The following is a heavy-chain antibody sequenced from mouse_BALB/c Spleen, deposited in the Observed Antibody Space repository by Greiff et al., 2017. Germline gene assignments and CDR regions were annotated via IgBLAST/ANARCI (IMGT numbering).Heavy chain of an antibody. CDR3: ARSRDGYYYFDY. CDR2: IYPGDGDT. Sequence: QVQLQQSGAELARPGASVKLSCKASGYTFTSYWMQWVKQRPGQGLEWIGAIYPGDGDTRYTQKFKGKATLTADKSSSTAYMQLSSLASEDSAVYYCARSRDGYYYFDYWGQGTTLTVSS. V-gene: IGHV1-87*01. CDR1: GYTFTSYW. J-gene: IGHJ2*01. D-gene: IGHD2-3*01.